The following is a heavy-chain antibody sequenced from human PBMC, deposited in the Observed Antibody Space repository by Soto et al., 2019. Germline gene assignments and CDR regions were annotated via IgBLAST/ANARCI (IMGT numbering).Heavy chain of an antibody. V-gene: IGHV4-31*03. CDR1: GGSISSGGYY. J-gene: IGHJ4*02. CDR2: IYYSGST. D-gene: IGHD3-16*01. CDR3: ARVYPPLEMAHNWGYFDS. Sequence: QVQLQESGPGLVKPSQTLSLTCTVSGGSISSGGYYWSWIRQHPGKGLEWIGYIYYSGSTYYNPSLKSRVTISVDTSKNQFSLKLSSVTAADTAVYYCARVYPPLEMAHNWGYFDSWGQGTLVTVSS.